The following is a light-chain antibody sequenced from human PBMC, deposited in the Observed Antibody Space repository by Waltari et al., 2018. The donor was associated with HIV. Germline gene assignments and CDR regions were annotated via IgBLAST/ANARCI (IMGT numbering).Light chain of an antibody. CDR1: RLRDKY. CDR2: EDN. J-gene: IGLJ2*01. V-gene: IGLV3-1*01. CDR3: QAGYTRTA. Sequence: SYEMTQPPSVSVSPGQTAIITCSGHRLRDKYVCWYQHRPGLSPPLVIYEDNKRPSGIPERFSGSTSGDTATLTISGTQPIDEADYYCQAGYTRTAFGGGTKLTVL.